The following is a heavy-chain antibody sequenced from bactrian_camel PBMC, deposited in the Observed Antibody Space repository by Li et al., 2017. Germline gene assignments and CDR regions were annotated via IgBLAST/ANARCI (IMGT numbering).Heavy chain of an antibody. CDR3: AADLEYNY. CDR1: GFTFSSYA. CDR2: INSGGGST. J-gene: IGHJ4*01. V-gene: IGHV3S40*01. Sequence: QLVESGGGLAQSGGSLRLSCAASGFTFSSYAMSWVRQAPGKGLEWVSAINSGGGSTYYADSVKGRFTISRDNAKNTVYLQMNSLQSDDTALYYCAADLEYNYWGQGTQVTVS.